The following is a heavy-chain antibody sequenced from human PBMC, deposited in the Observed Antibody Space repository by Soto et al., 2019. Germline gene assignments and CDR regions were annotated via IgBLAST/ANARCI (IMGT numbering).Heavy chain of an antibody. CDR1: GYTFTSYA. D-gene: IGHD6-6*01. CDR3: ARDRRIAARPTSPLY. Sequence: GASVKVSCKASGYTFTSYAMHWVRQAPGQRLEWMGWINAGNGNTKYSQKFQGRVTITRDTSASTAYMELSSLRSEDTAVYYCARDRRIAARPTSPLYWGQGTLVTVSS. V-gene: IGHV1-3*01. CDR2: INAGNGNT. J-gene: IGHJ4*02.